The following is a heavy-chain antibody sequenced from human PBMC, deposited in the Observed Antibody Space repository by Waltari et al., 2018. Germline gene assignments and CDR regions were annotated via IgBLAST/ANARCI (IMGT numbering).Heavy chain of an antibody. CDR2: IRNSGGNT. J-gene: IGHJ5*01. D-gene: IGHD2-15*01. Sequence: EVQLLESGGGLVQPGGSLRLSCAASGFSFSIYDMAWVRQAPGKGLEWVSGIRNSGGNTYYGDSVKGRFAISRDNSRNTLHLQMNGLRAEDTAIYYCTSWRVVAGTGWFDSWGQGTLVTVSS. CDR3: TSWRVVAGTGWFDS. CDR1: GFSFSIYD. V-gene: IGHV3-23*01.